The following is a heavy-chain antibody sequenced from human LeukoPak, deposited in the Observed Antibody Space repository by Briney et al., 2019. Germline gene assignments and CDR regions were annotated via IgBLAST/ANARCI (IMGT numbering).Heavy chain of an antibody. CDR1: GGSVNSGSYY. V-gene: IGHV4-61*01. Sequence: SETLSLTCTVSGGSVNSGSYYWNWIRQPPGKGLEWIGYIYYSGSTNYNPSLKSRVTISVDTSKNQFSLKLSSVTAADTAVYYCARVGDDYGDYAPLVDYWGQGTLVTVSS. CDR2: IYYSGST. J-gene: IGHJ4*02. CDR3: ARVGDDYGDYAPLVDY. D-gene: IGHD4-17*01.